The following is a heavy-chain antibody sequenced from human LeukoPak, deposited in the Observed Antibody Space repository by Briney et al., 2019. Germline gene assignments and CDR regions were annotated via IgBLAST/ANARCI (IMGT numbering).Heavy chain of an antibody. CDR3: AVGPTYYHDSSGYYRAFDI. D-gene: IGHD3-22*01. CDR2: IIPIFGTA. V-gene: IGHV1-69*05. CDR1: GGTFSSYA. Sequence: ASVKVSCKASGGTFSSYAISWVRQAPGQGLEWMGGIIPIFGTANYAQKFQGRVTITTDESTSTAYMELSSLRSEDTAVYYCAVGPTYYHDSSGYYRAFDIWGQGTMVTVSS. J-gene: IGHJ3*02.